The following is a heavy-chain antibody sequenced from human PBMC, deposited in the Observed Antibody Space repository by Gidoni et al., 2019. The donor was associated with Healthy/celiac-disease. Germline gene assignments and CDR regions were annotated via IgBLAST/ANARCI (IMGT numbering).Heavy chain of an antibody. CDR3: TGFYGDHAFDY. D-gene: IGHD4-17*01. Sequence: EVQLVESGGGLVQPGRSLRLSCTASGFTFGDYAMSWFRQAPGKGLEWVGFIRSKAYGGTTEYAASVKGRFTISRDDSKSIAYLQMNSLKTEDTAVYYCTGFYGDHAFDYWGQGTLVTVSS. J-gene: IGHJ4*02. V-gene: IGHV3-49*03. CDR2: IRSKAYGGTT. CDR1: GFTFGDYA.